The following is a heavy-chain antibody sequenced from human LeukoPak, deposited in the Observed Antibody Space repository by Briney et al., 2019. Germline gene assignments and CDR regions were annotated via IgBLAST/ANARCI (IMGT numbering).Heavy chain of an antibody. V-gene: IGHV1-2*02. CDR3: ARHFGSKSRDAFDI. Sequence: ASVKVSCKASGYTFTGYYMHWVRQAPGQGLEWMGWINPNSGGTNYAQKFQGRVTMTRDTSISTAYMELSRLRSDDTAVYYCARHFGSKSRDAFDIWGQGTMVTVSS. CDR2: INPNSGGT. J-gene: IGHJ3*02. CDR1: GYTFTGYY. D-gene: IGHD3-10*01.